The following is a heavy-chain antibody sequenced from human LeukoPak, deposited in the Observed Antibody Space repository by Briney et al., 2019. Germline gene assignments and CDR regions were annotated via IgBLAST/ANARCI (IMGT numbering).Heavy chain of an antibody. CDR1: GGSISSYY. CDR3: ARNPTRYYYYGMDV. V-gene: IGHV4-59*01. CDR2: IYYSGST. J-gene: IGHJ6*02. Sequence: PSETLSLTCTVSGGSISSYYWSWIRQPPGKGLEWIGYIYYSGSTNYNPSLKSRVTISVDTSKNQFSRKLSSVTAADTAVYYCARNPTRYYYYGMDVWGQGTTVTVSS.